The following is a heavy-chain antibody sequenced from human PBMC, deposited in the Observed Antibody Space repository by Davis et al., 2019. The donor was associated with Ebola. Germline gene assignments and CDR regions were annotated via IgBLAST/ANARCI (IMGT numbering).Heavy chain of an antibody. CDR3: ARVRGIAAAGRRGERRFDY. Sequence: SETLSLTCAVSGGSISSSNWWSWVRQPPGKGLEWIGEIYHSGSTNYNPSLKSRVTISVDTSKNQFSLKLSSVTAADTAVYYCARVRGIAAAGRRGERRFDYWGQGTLVTVSS. CDR2: IYHSGST. D-gene: IGHD6-13*01. V-gene: IGHV4-4*02. J-gene: IGHJ4*02. CDR1: GGSISSSNW.